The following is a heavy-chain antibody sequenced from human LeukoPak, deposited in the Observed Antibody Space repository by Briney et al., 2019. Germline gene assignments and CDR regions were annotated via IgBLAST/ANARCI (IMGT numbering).Heavy chain of an antibody. Sequence: GGSLRLSCAASGFTFSSYAMHWVRQAPGKGLEWVAVISYDGSNKYYADSVKGRFTISRDNSKNTLYLQMNSLRAEDTAVYYCAKAYSGYSSGWYGALGPYYFDYWGQGTLVTVSS. CDR1: GFTFSSYA. CDR3: AKAYSGYSSGWYGALGPYYFDY. D-gene: IGHD6-19*01. V-gene: IGHV3-30-3*01. CDR2: ISYDGSNK. J-gene: IGHJ4*02.